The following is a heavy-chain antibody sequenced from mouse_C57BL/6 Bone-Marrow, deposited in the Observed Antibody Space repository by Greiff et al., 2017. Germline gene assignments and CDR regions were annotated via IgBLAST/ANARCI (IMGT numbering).Heavy chain of an antibody. CDR1: GYSFTSYY. CDR3: ARLPYYYGSSYGY. J-gene: IGHJ2*01. Sequence: QVQLQQSGPELVKPGASVKISCKASGYSFTSYYIHWVKQRPGQGLEWIGWIYPGSGNTKYNEKFKGKATLTADTSSSTAYMQLSSLTSEDSAVYYCARLPYYYGSSYGYWGQGTTLTVSS. D-gene: IGHD1-1*01. V-gene: IGHV1-66*01. CDR2: IYPGSGNT.